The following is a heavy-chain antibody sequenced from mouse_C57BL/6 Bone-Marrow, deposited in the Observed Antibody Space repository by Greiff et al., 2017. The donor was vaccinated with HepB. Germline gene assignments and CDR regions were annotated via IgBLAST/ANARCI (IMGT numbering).Heavy chain of an antibody. D-gene: IGHD2-3*01. CDR1: GYSITSGYY. V-gene: IGHV3-6*01. Sequence: EVKLMESGPGLVKPSQSLSLTCSVTGYSITSGYYWNWIRQFPGNKLEWMGYISYDGSNNYNPSLKNRISITRDTSKNQFFLKLNSVTTEDTATYYCARRGYFPYAMDYWGQGTSVTVSS. CDR2: ISYDGSN. J-gene: IGHJ4*01. CDR3: ARRGYFPYAMDY.